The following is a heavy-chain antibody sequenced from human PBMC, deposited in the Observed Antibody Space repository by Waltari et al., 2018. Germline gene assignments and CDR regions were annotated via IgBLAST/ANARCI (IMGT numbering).Heavy chain of an antibody. CDR3: ARGGYYDFWSGYFSFDY. Sequence: QVQLVQSVAEVKKPGASVKVSCKASGYTFTSYDINWVRQATGQGLEWMGWMNPNSGNTGYAQKFQGRVTMTRNTSISTAYMELSSLRSEDTAVYYCARGGYYDFWSGYFSFDYWGQGTLVTVSS. V-gene: IGHV1-8*01. CDR1: GYTFTSYD. J-gene: IGHJ4*02. CDR2: MNPNSGNT. D-gene: IGHD3-3*01.